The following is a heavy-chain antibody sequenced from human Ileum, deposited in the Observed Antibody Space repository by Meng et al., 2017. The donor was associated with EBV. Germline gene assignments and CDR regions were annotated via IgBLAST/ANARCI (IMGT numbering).Heavy chain of an antibody. V-gene: IGHV4-28*01. CDR3: ARNSESGSYIDY. CDR1: GYSLSTTNW. Sequence: QVQLQEACPGLVKPSDTLSLTCAVSGYSLSTTNWWGWSLQPPGKGLEWIGHIYYSGTTYNNPSLKSRVTMSIDPSKNQFSLKLSSVTAVDTAVYYCARNSESGSYIDYWGLGTLVTVSS. D-gene: IGHD1-26*01. CDR2: IYYSGTT. J-gene: IGHJ4*02.